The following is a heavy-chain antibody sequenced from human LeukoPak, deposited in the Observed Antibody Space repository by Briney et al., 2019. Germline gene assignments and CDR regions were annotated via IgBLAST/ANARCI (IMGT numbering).Heavy chain of an antibody. CDR2: VYYAGIT. D-gene: IGHD6-19*01. CDR1: GDSIGTYY. V-gene: IGHV4-59*01. Sequence: SETLSLTCTVSGDSIGTYYWSWIRRPPGKGLEWIGHVYYAGITDYNPSLQSRVIISVDPSRNQLSLKLNSVTAADTAVYYCARQGYKSGWYPTFDFWGPGTQVIVSS. J-gene: IGHJ4*02. CDR3: ARQGYKSGWYPTFDF.